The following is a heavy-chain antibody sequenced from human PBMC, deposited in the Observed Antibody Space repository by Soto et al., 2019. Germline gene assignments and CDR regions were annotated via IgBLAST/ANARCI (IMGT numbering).Heavy chain of an antibody. CDR2: IYWNDDK. CDR1: GFSLITSGGG. CDR3: AHSPFYESSGYPDY. V-gene: IGHV2-5*01. J-gene: IGHJ4*02. D-gene: IGHD3-22*01. Sequence: GSGPTLVNPTDTLTLTCTFSGFSLITSGGGVGWIRQPPGGALEWLALIYWNDDKRYSPSLKTRLTISKDTSKNQVVLTLTGMYPVDTGTYYCAHSPFYESSGYPDYWGQGTLVTVSS.